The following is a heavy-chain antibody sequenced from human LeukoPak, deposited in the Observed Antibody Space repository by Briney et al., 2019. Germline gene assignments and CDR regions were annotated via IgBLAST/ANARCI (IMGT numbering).Heavy chain of an antibody. V-gene: IGHV3-74*01. J-gene: IGHJ4*02. CDR2: INSDGSST. Sequence: GGSLRLSCAASEFTISSYWMLWVRQPPGKGLMWVSLINSDGSSTRYADSVKGRFTISRDNAKNSLYLQMNSLRAEDTAVYYCARGYYGSGPLDYWGQGTLVTVSS. CDR1: EFTISSYW. D-gene: IGHD3-10*01. CDR3: ARGYYGSGPLDY.